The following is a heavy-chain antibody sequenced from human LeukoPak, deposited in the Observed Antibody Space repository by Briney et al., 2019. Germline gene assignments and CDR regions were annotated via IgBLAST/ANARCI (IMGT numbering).Heavy chain of an antibody. J-gene: IGHJ4*02. Sequence: PGGSLRLSCAASGFTFTSYSMNWVRQAPGKGLEWVSSISSSGNYIYYADSVKGRFTISRDNARNSLYLQMNSLRAEDTAVYYCARGGRGTIIMIVVAALDYWAREPWSPSPQ. CDR2: ISSSGNYI. D-gene: IGHD3-22*01. CDR3: ARGGRGTIIMIVVAALDY. CDR1: GFTFTSYS. V-gene: IGHV3-21*01.